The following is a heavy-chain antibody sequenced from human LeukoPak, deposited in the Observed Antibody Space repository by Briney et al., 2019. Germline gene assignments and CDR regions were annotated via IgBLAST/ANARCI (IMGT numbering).Heavy chain of an antibody. CDR2: IYYSGST. J-gene: IGHJ4*02. D-gene: IGHD4-17*01. CDR3: ARDNQYNSASSDYGGTNFDS. V-gene: IGHV4-39*07. CDR1: GFTFSSYW. Sequence: SGGSLRLSCAASGFTFSSYWMSWVRQPPGKGLEWIGSIYYSGSTYSNPSLKSRVTISGDTSKNRFSLKLSSVTAADTAMYYCARDNQYNSASSDYGGTNFDSWGQGTLVTVSS.